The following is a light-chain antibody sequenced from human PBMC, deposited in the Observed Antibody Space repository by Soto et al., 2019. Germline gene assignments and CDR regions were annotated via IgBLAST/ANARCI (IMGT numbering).Light chain of an antibody. CDR3: ATWEDTLYGPV. Sequence: QSVLTQPPSASGTPGQTVTMYCSGSSSNIGSNPVQWYQQFPGTAPKLLIYRNNQRPSGVPDRFSGSKSGTSASLAISGVQPEDEADYHCATWEDTLYGPVFGGGTKLTVL. J-gene: IGLJ3*02. V-gene: IGLV1-44*01. CDR2: RNN. CDR1: SSNIGSNP.